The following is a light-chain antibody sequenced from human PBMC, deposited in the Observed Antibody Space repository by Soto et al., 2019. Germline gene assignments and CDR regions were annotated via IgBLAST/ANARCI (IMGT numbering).Light chain of an antibody. CDR1: QTISSW. V-gene: IGKV1-5*03. Sequence: HMTHSCSTLSGSVLKRLTITFRASQTISSWLAWYQQKPGKAPKLLIYKASTLKSGVPSRFSGSGSGTEFTLTISSLQPDDFATYYCQHYNSYSEAFGQGTKVDIK. J-gene: IGKJ1*01. CDR2: KAS. CDR3: QHYNSYSEA.